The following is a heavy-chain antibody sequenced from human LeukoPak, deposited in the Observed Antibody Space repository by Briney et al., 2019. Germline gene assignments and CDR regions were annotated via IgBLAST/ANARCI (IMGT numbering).Heavy chain of an antibody. V-gene: IGHV3-15*04. D-gene: IGHD5-18*01. CDR2: IESGGTT. Sequence: GGSLRLSCAVFGFTFNNAWMSWVRQAPGKGLEWVGRIESGGTTEYSAPVKGRFTISRDDSKNTLYLQMNSLRAEDTAVYYCAKSTGYSYDNDYWGQGTLVTVSS. CDR3: AKSTGYSYDNDY. J-gene: IGHJ4*02. CDR1: GFTFNNAW.